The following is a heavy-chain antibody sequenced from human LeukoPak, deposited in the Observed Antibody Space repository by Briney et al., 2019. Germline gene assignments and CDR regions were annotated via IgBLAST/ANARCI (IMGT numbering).Heavy chain of an antibody. CDR2: INHSGST. J-gene: IGHJ6*03. CDR3: ARGHPIVVVPTASYYYYYYMDV. V-gene: IGHV4-34*01. CDR1: GGSFSGYY. Sequence: SETLSLTCAVYGGSFSGYYWSWICQPPGKGLEWIGEINHSGSTNYNPSLKSRVTISVDTSKNQFSLKLSSVTAADTAVYYCARGHPIVVVPTASYYYYYYMDVWGKGTTVTVSS. D-gene: IGHD2-2*01.